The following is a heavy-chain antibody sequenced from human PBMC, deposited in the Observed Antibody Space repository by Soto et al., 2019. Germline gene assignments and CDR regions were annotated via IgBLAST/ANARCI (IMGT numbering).Heavy chain of an antibody. CDR3: ERDIASRRFDY. V-gene: IGHV3-33*01. CDR2: IWYDGGDK. Sequence: GGSLRLSCAASGFTFRNHGMHWVRQAPGKGLEWVAVIWYDGGDKYYADSVKGRFTISRDNSKNTLSLQMNSLRAEDTALYYCERDIASRRFDYWGQGAPVTVYS. CDR1: GFTFRNHG. J-gene: IGHJ4*02. D-gene: IGHD6-6*01.